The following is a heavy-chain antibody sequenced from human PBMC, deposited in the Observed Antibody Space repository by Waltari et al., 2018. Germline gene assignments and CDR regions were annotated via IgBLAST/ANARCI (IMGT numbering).Heavy chain of an antibody. J-gene: IGHJ5*02. CDR3: ARGRLSSQLQARGRRGNWFDP. V-gene: IGHV4-34*01. D-gene: IGHD3-16*02. CDR2: INHSGSP. CDR1: GGSFSGYY. Sequence: QVQLHQWGAGLLKASETLSLTCAVYGGSFSGYYWNWIRQPPGKGLEWIGEINHSGSPNYTPSLKSRFTISVDTSKNQCSLRLTSVTAADTSVYYCARGRLSSQLQARGRRGNWFDPWGQGTLVTVSS.